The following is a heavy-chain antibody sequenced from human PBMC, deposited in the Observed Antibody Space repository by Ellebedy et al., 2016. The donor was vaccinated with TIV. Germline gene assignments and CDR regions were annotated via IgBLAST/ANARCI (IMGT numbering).Heavy chain of an antibody. CDR3: ARLVPDIVVAGLYFDY. D-gene: IGHD2-2*01. CDR2: IIPIFGTA. V-gene: IGHV1-69*06. CDR1: GGTFSSYA. J-gene: IGHJ4*02. Sequence: SVKVSCXASGGTFSSYAISWVRQAPGQGLEWMGGIIPIFGTANYAQKFQGRVTITADKSTSTAYMELSSLKASDTAMYYCARLVPDIVVAGLYFDYWGQGTLVTVSS.